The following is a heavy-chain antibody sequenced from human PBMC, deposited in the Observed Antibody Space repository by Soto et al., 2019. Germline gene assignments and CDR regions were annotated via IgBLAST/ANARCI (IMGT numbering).Heavy chain of an antibody. Sequence: QIQLVQSEGEVKKPGASVKVSCKTSGYTFTNYGVSWVRQAPGQGHEWMGWLNTYNGNTKYAQKFQGRVTMTTDTSASTAYVELRSLRSDDTAVYYCATAQTPTESDFWGQGTLVTVSS. CDR2: LNTYNGNT. J-gene: IGHJ4*02. CDR3: ATAQTPTESDF. V-gene: IGHV1-18*04. D-gene: IGHD4-4*01. CDR1: GYTFTNYG.